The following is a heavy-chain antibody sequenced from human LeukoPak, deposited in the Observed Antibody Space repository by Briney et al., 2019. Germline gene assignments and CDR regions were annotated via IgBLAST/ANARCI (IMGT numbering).Heavy chain of an antibody. D-gene: IGHD6-13*01. CDR2: INHSGST. V-gene: IGHV4-34*01. CDR1: GGSFSGYY. Sequence: SETLSLTCAVYGGSFSGYYWSWIRQPPGKGLEWIGEINHSGSTNYNPSLESRVTISVDTSKNQFSLKLSSVTAADTAVYYCARRQQGGSFDYWGQGTLVTVSS. CDR3: ARRQQGGSFDY. J-gene: IGHJ4*02.